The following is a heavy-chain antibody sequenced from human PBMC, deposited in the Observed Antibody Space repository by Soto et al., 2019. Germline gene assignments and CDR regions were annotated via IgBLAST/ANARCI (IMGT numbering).Heavy chain of an antibody. CDR3: AREQQRDRGMDV. V-gene: IGHV4-39*07. J-gene: IGHJ6*02. CDR1: GGSIASSLYY. Sequence: PSETLSLTCTVSGGSIASSLYYWGWVRQSPGKGLEWIESIYYSGSTHYNPSLKSRVTVSVDTSKNRFSLKLSSVTAADTAVYYCAREQQRDRGMDVWGQGTTVTVSS. D-gene: IGHD6-13*01. CDR2: IYYSGST.